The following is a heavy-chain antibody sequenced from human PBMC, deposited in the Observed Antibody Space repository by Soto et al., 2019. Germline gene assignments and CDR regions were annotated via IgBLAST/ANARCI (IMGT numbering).Heavy chain of an antibody. D-gene: IGHD6-19*01. J-gene: IGHJ2*01. V-gene: IGHV3-30*18. CDR2: ISYDGSNK. CDR3: AKDGPIPHEPPGIAVAGSYWYFDL. CDR1: GFTFSSYG. Sequence: QVQLVESGGGVVQPGRSLRLSCAASGFTFSSYGMHWVRQAPGKGLEWVAVISYDGSNKYYADSVKGRFTISRDNSKTTLYLQMNSLRAGARVVYSCAKDGPIPHEPPGIAVAGSYWYFDLWGRGTLVTVSS.